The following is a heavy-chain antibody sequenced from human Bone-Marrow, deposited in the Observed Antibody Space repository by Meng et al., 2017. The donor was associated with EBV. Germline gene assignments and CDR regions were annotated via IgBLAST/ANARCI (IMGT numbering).Heavy chain of an antibody. Sequence: EVQLLESGGGLVQPGGSLRLSCAASGLTFSSYGMNWVRQAPGKGLEWVSVISESGGSTNYADSVKGRFTISRDNSKNTLYLQMNSLRAEDTAVYYCAREGFFTMVRGVIITFRAFDIWGQGTMVTVSS. CDR1: GLTFSSYG. CDR3: AREGFFTMVRGVIITFRAFDI. D-gene: IGHD3-10*01. J-gene: IGHJ3*02. CDR2: ISESGGST. V-gene: IGHV3-23*01.